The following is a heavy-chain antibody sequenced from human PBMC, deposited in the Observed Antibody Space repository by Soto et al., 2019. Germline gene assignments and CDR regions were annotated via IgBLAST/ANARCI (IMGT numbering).Heavy chain of an antibody. CDR1: GDSVTISDYY. Sequence: QLQLQESGPGLVKPSETLSLTCTVSGDSVTISDYYWGWIRQPPGKGLEWIGSIHYSGSTYYNPALNTRATISRDTSKKQFSLKLTSVTAADAAVYYCAAHASGRYYAEYWGQGTLVTVSA. D-gene: IGHD3-22*01. J-gene: IGHJ4*02. V-gene: IGHV4-39*01. CDR3: AAHASGRYYAEY. CDR2: IHYSGST.